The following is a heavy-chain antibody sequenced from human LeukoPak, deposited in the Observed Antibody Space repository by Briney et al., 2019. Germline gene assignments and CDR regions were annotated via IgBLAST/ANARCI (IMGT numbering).Heavy chain of an antibody. CDR3: ARQVSCDTTTCYAGMPPDY. CDR2: ISRGDGST. CDR1: GFTLSSYA. V-gene: IGHV3-23*01. J-gene: IGHJ4*02. D-gene: IGHD2-2*01. Sequence: GGSLRLSCAASGFTLSSYAMTWVRQAPGKGLEWVSVISRGDGSTYYADSVRGRFTISRDDSGNTLFLQMNSLRAEDTAVYYCARQVSCDTTTCYAGMPPDYWGQGTLVTVSS.